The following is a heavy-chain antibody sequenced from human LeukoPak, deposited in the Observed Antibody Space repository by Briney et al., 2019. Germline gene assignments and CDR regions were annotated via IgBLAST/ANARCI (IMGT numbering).Heavy chain of an antibody. CDR2: IRSKANSYVT. V-gene: IGHV3-73*01. D-gene: IGHD1-26*01. CDR3: TRPGGSYGVDY. Sequence: GGSLRLSCAASGFTFSGSAMHWVRQASGKGLVWVGRIRSKANSYVTAYAASVKGRFTISRDDSKNTAYLQMNSLKTEDTAVYYCTRPGGSYGVDYWGQGTLVTVSS. J-gene: IGHJ4*02. CDR1: GFTFSGSA.